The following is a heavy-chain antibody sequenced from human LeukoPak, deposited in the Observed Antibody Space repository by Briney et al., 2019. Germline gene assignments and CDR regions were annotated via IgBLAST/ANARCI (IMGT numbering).Heavy chain of an antibody. CDR2: ISYDGNNK. J-gene: IGHJ4*02. Sequence: GGSLRLSCAASGFTFSSYAMHWVRQAPSKGLEWVAVISYDGNNKYYADSVKGRFTISRDKSENTLYLQMNSLRPEDTAVYYCVRETRFYDSSGYYPDYWGQGTLVTVSS. D-gene: IGHD3-22*01. V-gene: IGHV3-30-3*01. CDR3: VRETRFYDSSGYYPDY. CDR1: GFTFSSYA.